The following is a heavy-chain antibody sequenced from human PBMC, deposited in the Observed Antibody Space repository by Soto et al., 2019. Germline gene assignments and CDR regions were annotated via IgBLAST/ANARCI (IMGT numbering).Heavy chain of an antibody. CDR1: GFTFSSYW. D-gene: IGHD1-7*01. CDR3: AKDQGWNYGNWFDP. CDR2: INSDGSST. J-gene: IGHJ5*02. Sequence: GGSLRLSCAASGFTFSSYWMHWVRQAPGKGLVWVSRINSDGSSTSYADSVKGRFTISRDNSKNTLYLQMNSLRAEDTAVYSCAKDQGWNYGNWFDPWGQGTLVTVSS. V-gene: IGHV3-74*01.